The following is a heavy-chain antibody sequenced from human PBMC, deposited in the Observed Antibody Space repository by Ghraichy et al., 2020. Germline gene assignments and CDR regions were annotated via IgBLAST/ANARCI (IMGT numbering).Heavy chain of an antibody. Sequence: SETLSLTCTVSGGSISSYYWSWIRQPPGKGLEWIGYIYYSGSTNYNPSLKSRVTISVDTSKNQFSLKLSSVTAADTAVYYCARDVNALGMDVWGQGTTVTVSS. D-gene: IGHD2-8*01. CDR3: ARDVNALGMDV. CDR2: IYYSGST. J-gene: IGHJ6*02. CDR1: GGSISSYY. V-gene: IGHV4-59*01.